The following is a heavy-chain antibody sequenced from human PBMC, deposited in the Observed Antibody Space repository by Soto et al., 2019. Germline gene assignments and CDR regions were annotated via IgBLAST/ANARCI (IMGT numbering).Heavy chain of an antibody. CDR3: ARHKPPMVRDPGAYYYYYGMDV. CDR1: GVSISSYY. CDR2: IYYSGST. Sequence: SETLSLTCTVSGVSISSYYWTWIRQPPGKGLEWIGYIYYSGSTNYNPSLKSRVTISVDTSKNQFSLKLSSVTAADTAVYYCARHKPPMVRDPGAYYYYYGMDVWGQGTTVTVSS. D-gene: IGHD3-10*01. V-gene: IGHV4-59*08. J-gene: IGHJ6*02.